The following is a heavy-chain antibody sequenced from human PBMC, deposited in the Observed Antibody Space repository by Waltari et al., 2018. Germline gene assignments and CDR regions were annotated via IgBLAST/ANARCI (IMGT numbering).Heavy chain of an antibody. CDR2: IYYSGST. V-gene: IGHV4-59*01. D-gene: IGHD1-26*01. CDR1: GGSISSYY. J-gene: IGHJ3*02. CDR3: ARDPTVGATSDAFDI. Sequence: QVQLQESGPGLVKPSETLSLTCTVSGGSISSYYWSWIRQPPGKGLEWIGYIYYSGSTHYHPSLKSRVTISVDTSKNQFSLKLSSVTAADTAVYYCARDPTVGATSDAFDIWGQGTMVTVSS.